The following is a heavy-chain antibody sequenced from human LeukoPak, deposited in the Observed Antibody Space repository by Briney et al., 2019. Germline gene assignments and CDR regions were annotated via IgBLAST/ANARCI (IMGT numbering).Heavy chain of an antibody. CDR1: GGSFSGYY. CDR3: ARERRDYYDREIDY. Sequence: PSETLSLTCAVSGGSFSGYYWSWIRQPPGKGLEWIGEINHSGSTNYNPSLKSRVTISVDTSKNQFSLKLSSVTAADTAVYYCARERRDYYDREIDYWGQGTLVTVSS. CDR2: INHSGST. D-gene: IGHD3-22*01. V-gene: IGHV4-34*01. J-gene: IGHJ4*02.